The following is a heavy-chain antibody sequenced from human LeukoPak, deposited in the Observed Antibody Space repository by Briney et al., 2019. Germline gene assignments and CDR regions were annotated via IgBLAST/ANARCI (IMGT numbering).Heavy chain of an antibody. V-gene: IGHV4-34*01. J-gene: IGHJ5*02. Sequence: PSETLSLTCAVYGGSFSGYYWSWIRQPPGKGLEWIGSIYYSGSTYYNPSLKSRVTISVDTSKNQFSLKLSSVTAADTAVYYCARVRGGWFDPWGQGTLVLVSS. CDR2: IYYSGST. D-gene: IGHD3-10*01. CDR3: ARVRGGWFDP. CDR1: GGSFSGYY.